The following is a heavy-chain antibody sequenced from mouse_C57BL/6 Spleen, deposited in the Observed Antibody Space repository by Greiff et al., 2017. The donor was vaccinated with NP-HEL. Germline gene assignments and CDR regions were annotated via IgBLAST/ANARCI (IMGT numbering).Heavy chain of an antibody. J-gene: IGHJ1*03. CDR1: GFSFNTYA. Sequence: EVHLVESGGGLVQPKGSLKLSCAASGFSFNTYAMNWVRQAPGKGLEWVARIRSKSNNYATYYAESVKDRFTISRDDSESMLYLQMNNLKTEDTAMYFCVGEGSIPYWYFDVWGTGTTVTVSS. CDR3: VGEGSIPYWYFDV. CDR2: IRSKSNNYAT. V-gene: IGHV10-1*01. D-gene: IGHD1-1*01.